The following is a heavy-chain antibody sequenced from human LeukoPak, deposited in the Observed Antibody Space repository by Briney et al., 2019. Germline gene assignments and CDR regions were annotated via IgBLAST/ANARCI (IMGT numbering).Heavy chain of an antibody. Sequence: PSQTLSLTCTVSGGSISSGGYYWSWIRQHPGKGLEWIGYIYYSGGTYYNPSLKSRVTISVDTPKNQFSLKLSSVTAADTAVYYCVVGALRGWFDPWGQGTLVTVSS. CDR3: VVGALRGWFDP. CDR2: IYYSGGT. D-gene: IGHD1-26*01. V-gene: IGHV4-31*03. CDR1: GGSISSGGYY. J-gene: IGHJ5*02.